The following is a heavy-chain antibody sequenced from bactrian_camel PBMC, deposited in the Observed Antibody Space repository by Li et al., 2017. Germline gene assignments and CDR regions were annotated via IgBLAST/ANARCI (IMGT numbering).Heavy chain of an antibody. Sequence: VQLVESGGGLVQPGGSLRLSCAASGFPFSSYDMSWVRQAPGRGLERVSAISNGGGGTYYADSMKGRFTISRDNAKNTVYLQLNSLKIEDMAMYYCGNLETNWATNYWGQGTQVTV. CDR3: GNLETNWATNY. V-gene: IGHV3S40*01. CDR1: GFPFSSYD. J-gene: IGHJ4*01. D-gene: IGHD1*01. CDR2: ISNGGGGT.